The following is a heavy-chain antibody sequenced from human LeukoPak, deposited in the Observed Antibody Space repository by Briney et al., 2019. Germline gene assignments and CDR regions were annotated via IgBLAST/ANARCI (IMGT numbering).Heavy chain of an antibody. D-gene: IGHD3-3*01. V-gene: IGHV1-3*01. CDR1: GYTFTNYA. J-gene: IGHJ6*02. CDR2: INAGNGNT. Sequence: ASVKVSCKASGYTFTNYAMHWVRQAPGQRLEWMGWINAGNGNTKYSQKFQSRVTITRDTSASTAYMELSSLRSEDTAVYYCARDWLPITGGYDMDVWGQGTTVTVSS. CDR3: ARDWLPITGGYDMDV.